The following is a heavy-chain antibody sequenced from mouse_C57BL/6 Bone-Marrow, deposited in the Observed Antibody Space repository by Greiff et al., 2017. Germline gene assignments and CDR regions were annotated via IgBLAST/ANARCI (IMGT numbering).Heavy chain of an antibody. CDR3: ARRVIYWYFDV. CDR1: GFTFSSYG. V-gene: IGHV5-6*02. D-gene: IGHD2-13*01. Sequence: TLVESGGDLVKPGGSLKLSCAASGFTFSSYGMSWVRQTPDKRLEWVATISSGGSYTYYPDSVKGRFTIARDNAKNTLYLQMSSLKSEDTAMYYCARRVIYWYFDVWGTGTTATVSS. J-gene: IGHJ1*03. CDR2: ISSGGSYT.